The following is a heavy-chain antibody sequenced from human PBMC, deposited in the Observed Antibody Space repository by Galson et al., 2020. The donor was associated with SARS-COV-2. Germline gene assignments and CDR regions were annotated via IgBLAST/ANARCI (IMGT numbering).Heavy chain of an antibody. CDR2: ISYDGSNK. CDR1: GFTFSSYA. J-gene: IGHJ4*02. CDR3: ARNLDTAMVQPLDY. D-gene: IGHD5-18*01. Sequence: GESLKISCAASGFTFSSYAMHWVRQATGKGLEWVTVISYDGSNKYYTDSVKGRFTISRDNSKNTLYLQMNSLRAEDTAVYYCARNLDTAMVQPLDYWGQGTLVTVSS. V-gene: IGHV3-30*04.